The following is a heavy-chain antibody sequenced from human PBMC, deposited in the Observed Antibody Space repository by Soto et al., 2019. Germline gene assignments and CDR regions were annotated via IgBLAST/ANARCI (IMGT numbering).Heavy chain of an antibody. CDR1: GGSISSYY. D-gene: IGHD5-12*01. CDR3: ARDPKGLVAPTDY. Sequence: SETLSLTCTVSGGSISSYYWSWIRQPPGKGLEWIGYIYYSVSTNYNPSLKSRVTISVDTSKNQFSLKLSSVTAADTAVYYCARDPKGLVAPTDYWGQGTLVTVSS. J-gene: IGHJ4*02. V-gene: IGHV4-59*01. CDR2: IYYSVST.